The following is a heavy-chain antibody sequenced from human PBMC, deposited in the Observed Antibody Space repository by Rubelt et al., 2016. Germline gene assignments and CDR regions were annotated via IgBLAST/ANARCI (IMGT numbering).Heavy chain of an antibody. J-gene: IGHJ4*02. Sequence: KPGASVKVSCKASGYTFTTNIYAIHWVRQAPGQRPEWLGWINAGNGDTKYSERFQGRVTITRDTSASTAYMELSSLRSEDTAVYYCARLVGGSSPDYWGQGTLVTVSS. CDR1: GYTFTTNIYA. V-gene: IGHV1-3*01. CDR2: INAGNGDT. D-gene: IGHD2-15*01. CDR3: ARLVGGSSPDY.